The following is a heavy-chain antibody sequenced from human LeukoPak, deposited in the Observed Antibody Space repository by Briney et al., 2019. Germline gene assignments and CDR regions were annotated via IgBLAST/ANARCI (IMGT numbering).Heavy chain of an antibody. CDR3: ARKADFDY. J-gene: IGHJ4*02. CDR2: MNPNSGNT. V-gene: IGHV1-8*02. Sequence: ASVKVSCKSSGYTFTIYYIHWVRQAPGQGLEWMGWMNPNSGNTGYAQKFQGRVTMTRNTSITTAYMELSSLRSEDTAVYYCARKADFDYWGQGTLVTVSS. CDR1: GYTFTIYY.